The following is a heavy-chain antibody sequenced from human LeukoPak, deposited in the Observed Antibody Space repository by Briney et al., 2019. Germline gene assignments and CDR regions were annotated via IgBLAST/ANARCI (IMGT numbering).Heavy chain of an antibody. CDR2: MNPNSGNT. D-gene: IGHD6-6*01. Sequence: GASVKVSCKASGYTFTSYDINWVRQATGQGLEWMGWMNPNSGNTGYAQKFQGRVTMTRNTSISTAYMELSSLRSEDTAVYYCARGTTIAAQGTYYYYSMDVWGQGTTVTVSS. CDR1: GYTFTSYD. J-gene: IGHJ6*02. CDR3: ARGTTIAAQGTYYYYSMDV. V-gene: IGHV1-8*01.